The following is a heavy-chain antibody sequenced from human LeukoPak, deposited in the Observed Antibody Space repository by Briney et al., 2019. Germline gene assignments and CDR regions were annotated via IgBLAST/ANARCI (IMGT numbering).Heavy chain of an antibody. V-gene: IGHV3-23*01. CDR2: ISTSAART. Sequence: PGGSLRLSCAASGFTFSSSGMSWVRQAPGKGLEWVSGISTSAARTDYADSVKGRFTISRDNSKKTMYLQMNSLRAEDTAIYYCAKGGGVGDTRPHYWGQGTLVTVSS. D-gene: IGHD3-16*01. CDR3: AKGGGVGDTRPHY. J-gene: IGHJ4*02. CDR1: GFTFSSSG.